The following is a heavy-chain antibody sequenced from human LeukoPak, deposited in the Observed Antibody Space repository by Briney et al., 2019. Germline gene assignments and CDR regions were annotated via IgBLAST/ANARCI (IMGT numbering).Heavy chain of an antibody. J-gene: IGHJ4*02. CDR3: ARKPAPAD. Sequence: GGSLRLSCAASGFTFDDYAMHWVRQAPGKGLEWVSGISWNSGSIGYADSVKGRFTISRDNAKNTLYLQMNSLRAEDTAVYYCARKPAPADWGQGTLVTVSS. D-gene: IGHD6-25*01. CDR2: ISWNSGSI. CDR1: GFTFDDYA. V-gene: IGHV3-9*01.